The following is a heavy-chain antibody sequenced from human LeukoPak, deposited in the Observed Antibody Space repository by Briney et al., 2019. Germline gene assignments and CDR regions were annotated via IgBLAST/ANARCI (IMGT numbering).Heavy chain of an antibody. Sequence: SETLSLTCTVSGGSISSGSYYWSWIRQPAGKGLEWIGRIYTSGSTNYNPSLKSRVTISVDTSKNQFSLKLSSVTAADTAVYYCARVSRDFDTSFYYYYMDVWGKGTTVTVSS. J-gene: IGHJ6*03. CDR2: IYTSGST. D-gene: IGHD2-2*02. V-gene: IGHV4-61*02. CDR3: ARVSRDFDTSFYYYYMDV. CDR1: GGSISSGSYY.